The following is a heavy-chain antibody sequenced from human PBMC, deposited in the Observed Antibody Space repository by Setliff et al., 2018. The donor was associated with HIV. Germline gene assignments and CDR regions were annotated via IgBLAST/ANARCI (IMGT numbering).Heavy chain of an antibody. D-gene: IGHD3-3*01. J-gene: IGHJ4*02. CDR3: ARNIDMHYDFWSAYDY. CDR2: VDPEDGET. CDR1: GYTFSDYY. Sequence: ASVKVSCKASGYTFSDYYMHWVQQAPGKGLEWMGRVDPEDGETIYAEKFQGRVTMTADPSIDTIYMELNRLTPDDTAVYYCARNIDMHYDFWSAYDYWGQGALVTVSS. V-gene: IGHV1-69-2*01.